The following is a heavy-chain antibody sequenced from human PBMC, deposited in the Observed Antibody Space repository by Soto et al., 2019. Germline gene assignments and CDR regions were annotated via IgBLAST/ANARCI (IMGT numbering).Heavy chain of an antibody. CDR1: GYTFTSYD. V-gene: IGHV1-8*01. CDR3: ARDYDILMSNWFDP. Sequence: QVQLVQSGAEVKKPGASVKVSCKASGYTFTSYDINWVRQATGQGLEWMGWMNPNSGNTGYAQKFQGRVTMTRNTSISTAYMELSSLRSDDTAVYYCARDYDILMSNWFDPWGQGSLVTVAS. CDR2: MNPNSGNT. J-gene: IGHJ5*02. D-gene: IGHD3-9*01.